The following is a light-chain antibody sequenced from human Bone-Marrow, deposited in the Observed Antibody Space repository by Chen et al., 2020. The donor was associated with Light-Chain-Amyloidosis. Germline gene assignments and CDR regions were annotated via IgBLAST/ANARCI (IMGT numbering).Light chain of an antibody. CDR3: QQHYDTPWT. J-gene: IGKJ1*01. Sequence: DIVMTQSPDSLAVSLGERATINCKSSQSVLYSSNNKNYLAWYQQKTGQPPKLLIYWASIRESGVPARFSGSGSGTDFTLTITTLQAEDGAVYYCQQHYDTPWTFGQGTKVEIK. CDR2: WAS. CDR1: QSVLYSSNNKNY. V-gene: IGKV4-1*01.